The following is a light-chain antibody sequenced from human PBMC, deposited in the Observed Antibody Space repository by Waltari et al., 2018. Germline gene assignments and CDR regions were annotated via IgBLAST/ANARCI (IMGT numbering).Light chain of an antibody. V-gene: IGKV3-15*01. CDR1: QSIARN. CDR2: GAS. CDR3: QQYNNWRT. Sequence: EVLMTQSPATLSVSPGERATLSCRASQSIARNLAWYQQTPGQAPRLLIYGASTRATGVPDRFSGSGSETEFTLTISSLQSEDFAVYYCQQYNNWRTFGQGTKVEIK. J-gene: IGKJ2*01.